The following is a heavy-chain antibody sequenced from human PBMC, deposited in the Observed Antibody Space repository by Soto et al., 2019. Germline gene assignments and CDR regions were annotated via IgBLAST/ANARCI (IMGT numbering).Heavy chain of an antibody. CDR1: GFTFSSYA. D-gene: IGHD2-15*01. Sequence: SGGSLRLSCAASGFTFSSYAMSWVRQAPGKGLEWVSAISGSGGSTYYADSVKGRFTISRDNSKNTLYLQMNSLRAEDTAVYYCAKDLLVECSGGSCYSGYYYGMDVWGQGTTVTVSS. CDR2: ISGSGGST. CDR3: AKDLLVECSGGSCYSGYYYGMDV. J-gene: IGHJ6*02. V-gene: IGHV3-23*01.